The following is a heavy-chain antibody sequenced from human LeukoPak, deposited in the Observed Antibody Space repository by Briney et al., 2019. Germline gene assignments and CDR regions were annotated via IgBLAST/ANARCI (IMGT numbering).Heavy chain of an antibody. D-gene: IGHD6-19*01. CDR1: GGSFSGYY. Sequence: SETLSLTCAVYGGSFSGYYWSWIRQPPGKGLEWIGEINHSGSTNYNPSLKSRVTISVDTSKNQFSLKLSSVTAADTAVYYCARLARAVASFDYWGQGILVTVSS. CDR3: ARLARAVASFDY. CDR2: INHSGST. V-gene: IGHV4-34*01. J-gene: IGHJ4*02.